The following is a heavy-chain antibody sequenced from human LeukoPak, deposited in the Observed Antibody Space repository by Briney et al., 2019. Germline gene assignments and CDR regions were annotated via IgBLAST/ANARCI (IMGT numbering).Heavy chain of an antibody. CDR2: IRTDGNTR. CDR3: ARDRGYYYLDV. J-gene: IGHJ6*03. D-gene: IGHD3-10*01. CDR1: GFTFSPFW. Sequence: GGSPRLSCAASGFTFSPFWMHWVRQAPGKGLEWLSRIRTDGNTRAYADSVKGRFTVSRDNAKDTLYLQMNNLRAEDTAVYYCARDRGYYYLDVWGKGTRSPSP. V-gene: IGHV3-74*01.